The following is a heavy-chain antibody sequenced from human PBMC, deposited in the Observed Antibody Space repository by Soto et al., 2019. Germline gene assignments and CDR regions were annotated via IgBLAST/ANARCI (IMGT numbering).Heavy chain of an antibody. CDR2: IYYSGST. D-gene: IGHD3-10*01. CDR1: GGSISSYY. V-gene: IGHV4-59*08. J-gene: IGHJ4*02. CDR3: ARHDNIPTMGLSHFDY. Sequence: SETLSLTCTVSGGSISSYYWSWIRQPPGKGLEWIGYIYYSGSTNYNPSLKSRVTISVDTSKNQFSLKLSSVTAADTAVYYCARHDNIPTMGLSHFDYWGQGTLVTVSS.